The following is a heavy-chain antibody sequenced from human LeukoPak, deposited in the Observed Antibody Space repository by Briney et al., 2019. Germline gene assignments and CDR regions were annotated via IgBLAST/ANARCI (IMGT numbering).Heavy chain of an antibody. CDR2: MNPSGST. J-gene: IGHJ6*03. D-gene: IGHD3-22*01. CDR1: GGSFSGYY. Sequence: SETLSLTCAVYGGSFSGYYWTWIRQTPEKGLEGIGEMNPSGSTNYNPSLKSRGTISVDTSKNQFSLKLSSVTAADTAVYYCARGRQDVTMIVVVMTAVSYYLDVWGKGTTVTVS. CDR3: ARGRQDVTMIVVVMTAVSYYLDV. V-gene: IGHV4-34*01.